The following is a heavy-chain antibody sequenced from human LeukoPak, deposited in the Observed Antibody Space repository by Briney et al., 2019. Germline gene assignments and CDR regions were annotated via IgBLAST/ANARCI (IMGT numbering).Heavy chain of an antibody. CDR3: ARHFGNYYGSGIDAFDI. CDR2: IYHSGST. J-gene: IGHJ3*02. D-gene: IGHD3-10*01. V-gene: IGHV4-30-2*01. CDR1: GGSISSGGYY. Sequence: SETLSLTCTVSGGSISSGGYYWSWIRQPPGKGLEWIGYIYHSGSTYYNPSLKSRVTISVDTSKNQFSLKLSSVTAADTAVYYCARHFGNYYGSGIDAFDIWGQGTMVTVSS.